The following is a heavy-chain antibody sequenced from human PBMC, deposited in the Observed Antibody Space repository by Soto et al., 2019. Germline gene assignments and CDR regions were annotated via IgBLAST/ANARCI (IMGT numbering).Heavy chain of an antibody. CDR2: IIASGTYS. CDR1: GFTFSDYA. D-gene: IGHD4-17*01. J-gene: IGHJ3*01. Sequence: QLLESGGGLVQPGGSLRLSCAASGFTFSDYAMTWVRQAPGKGLEWVSGIIASGTYSKYADSVNGRFTISRDNAKNPIFQQMNGLRVEDTAVYFCAKDPNGDYIGAFDFWGQGTMVTVSS. CDR3: AKDPNGDYIGAFDF. V-gene: IGHV3-23*01.